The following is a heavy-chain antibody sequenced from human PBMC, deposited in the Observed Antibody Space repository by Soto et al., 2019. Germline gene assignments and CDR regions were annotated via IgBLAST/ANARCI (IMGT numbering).Heavy chain of an antibody. CDR2: INAGNGNT. Sequence: GASVKVSCKASGYTFTSYAMHWVRQAPGQRLEWMGWINAGNGNTKYSQKFQGRVTITRDTSASTAYMELSSLRSEDTAVYYCARGGPGKKVNMRSGSYYNYYYYGMDVWGQGTTVTVSS. CDR1: GYTFTSYA. J-gene: IGHJ6*02. V-gene: IGHV1-3*01. CDR3: ARGGPGKKVNMRSGSYYNYYYYGMDV. D-gene: IGHD3-10*01.